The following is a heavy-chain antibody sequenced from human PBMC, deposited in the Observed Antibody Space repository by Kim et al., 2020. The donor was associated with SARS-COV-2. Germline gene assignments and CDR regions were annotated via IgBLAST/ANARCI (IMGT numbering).Heavy chain of an antibody. D-gene: IGHD3-10*01. CDR1: GFTFSRYW. V-gene: IGHV3-7*01. Sequence: GGSLRLSCAASGFTFSRYWMTWVRQAPGKGLEWVANIYQDGSEKYYLDSLKGRFTISRDNAKNLVYLQMNSLRAEDTAVYYCARKGNYNYYYGMDVWGQGTTVTVSS. CDR3: ARKGNYNYYYGMDV. CDR2: IYQDGSEK. J-gene: IGHJ6*02.